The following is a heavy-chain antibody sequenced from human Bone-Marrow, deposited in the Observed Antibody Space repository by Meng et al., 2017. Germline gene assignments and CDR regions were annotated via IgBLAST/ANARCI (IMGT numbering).Heavy chain of an antibody. Sequence: GESLKISCAASGFTFSDYYMSWIRQAPGKGLEWVLYISNSGSSIYYADSVKGRFTISRDNAKNSLYLQMNSLRAEDTAVYYCARFRFGGLFDYWGQGTLVTVSS. CDR1: GFTFSDYY. J-gene: IGHJ4*02. CDR2: ISNSGSSI. CDR3: ARFRFGGLFDY. D-gene: IGHD3-16*01. V-gene: IGHV3-11*01.